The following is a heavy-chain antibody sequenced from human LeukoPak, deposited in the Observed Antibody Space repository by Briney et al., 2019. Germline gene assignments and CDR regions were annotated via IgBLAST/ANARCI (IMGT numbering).Heavy chain of an antibody. V-gene: IGHV4-39*07. CDR1: GGSISSSDWY. Sequence: PSETLSLTCTVSGGSISSSDWYWGWIRQPPGKGPEWIGTIFYNGATQFNPSLKSRVTLSVDTSRNQFSLRLTSVTAADTAVYYCAREERYTTSSGGHWGQGTLVTVSS. J-gene: IGHJ1*01. CDR2: IFYNGAT. CDR3: AREERYTTSSGGH. D-gene: IGHD1-26*01.